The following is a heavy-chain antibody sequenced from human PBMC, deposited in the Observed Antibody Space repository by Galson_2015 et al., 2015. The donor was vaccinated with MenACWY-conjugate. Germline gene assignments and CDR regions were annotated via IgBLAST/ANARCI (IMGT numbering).Heavy chain of an antibody. Sequence: SETLSLTCTVSGGSISSTSYFWGWIRQPPGKGLEWIGSIYYSGNTYYNPPLESRVTISVDTSNNQFSLKLSSVTAADTAVYYCARHVRGIAAAGSALEGGRQDYWGQGTSVTVAS. J-gene: IGHJ4*02. CDR3: ARHVRGIAAAGSALEGGRQDY. V-gene: IGHV4-39*01. D-gene: IGHD6-13*01. CDR2: IYYSGNT. CDR1: GGSISSTSYF.